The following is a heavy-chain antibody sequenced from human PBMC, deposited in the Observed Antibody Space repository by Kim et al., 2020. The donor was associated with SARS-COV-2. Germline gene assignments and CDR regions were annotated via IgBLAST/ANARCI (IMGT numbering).Heavy chain of an antibody. CDR3: ARDGRGVDYYFDY. J-gene: IGHJ4*02. V-gene: IGHV1-3*01. Sequence: ASVKVSCKASGYTFTSYCLHWVRQAPGQSLEWMGWIDVANTNTHYSENFQGRVTISRDTSATTVYIELSSLRSEDTAVYYCARDGRGVDYYFDYWGQGTLVHVSS. CDR1: GYTFTSYC. CDR2: IDVANTNT.